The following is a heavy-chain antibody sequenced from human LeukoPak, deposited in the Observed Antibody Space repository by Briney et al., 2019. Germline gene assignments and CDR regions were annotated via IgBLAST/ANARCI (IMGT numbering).Heavy chain of an antibody. Sequence: GSLRLSCATSGFTFSSYWMSWGRQAPGKGLEWVADIKEDGSEKYYVDSVKGRFTISRDNAKNSLYLQMNSLRAEDTAVYYCALNPDYYGSGSFDYWGQGTLVTVSS. J-gene: IGHJ4*02. D-gene: IGHD3-10*01. CDR3: ALNPDYYGSGSFDY. CDR1: GFTFSSYW. V-gene: IGHV3-7*01. CDR2: IKEDGSEK.